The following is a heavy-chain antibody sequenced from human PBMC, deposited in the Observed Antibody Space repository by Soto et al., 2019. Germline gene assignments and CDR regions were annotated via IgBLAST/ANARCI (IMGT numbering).Heavy chain of an antibody. CDR2: ISGSGGST. J-gene: IGHJ4*02. V-gene: IGHV3-23*01. CDR1: GFTFSSYA. D-gene: IGHD3-22*01. CDR3: AKDTRRYYYDSSGYYPLGFDY. Sequence: PGGSLRLSCAASGFTFSSYAMSWVRQAPGKGLEWVSAISGSGGSTYYADSVKGRFTISRDNSKNTLYLQMNSLRAEDTAVYYCAKDTRRYYYDSSGYYPLGFDYWGQGTLVTVSS.